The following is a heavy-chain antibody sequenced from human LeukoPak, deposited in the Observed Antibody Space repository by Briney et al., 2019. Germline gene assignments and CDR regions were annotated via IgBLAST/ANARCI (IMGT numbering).Heavy chain of an antibody. Sequence: SVKVCCKASGGTFSSYDISWVRQAPGQGLEWMGGIIPIFGTANYAQKFQGRVTITADKSTSTAYMELSSLRSEDTAVYYCARELPDYYDILTGYSAFDYRGQGTLVTVSS. V-gene: IGHV1-69*06. CDR1: GGTFSSYD. CDR2: IIPIFGTA. J-gene: IGHJ4*02. D-gene: IGHD3-9*01. CDR3: ARELPDYYDILTGYSAFDY.